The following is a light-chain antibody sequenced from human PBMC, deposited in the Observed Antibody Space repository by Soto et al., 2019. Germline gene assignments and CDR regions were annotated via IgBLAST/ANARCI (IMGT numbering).Light chain of an antibody. CDR3: QQYSSYPLT. CDR1: QSISSW. J-gene: IGKJ4*01. Sequence: DIQMTQSPSTLSASVGDRVTITCRASQSISSWLAWYQQKPGKAPHLLVYKASSLESGVPSRFSGSGSGTEFTLTISSLQPDDFPTYYCQQYSSYPLTFGGWTKLEIK. CDR2: KAS. V-gene: IGKV1-5*03.